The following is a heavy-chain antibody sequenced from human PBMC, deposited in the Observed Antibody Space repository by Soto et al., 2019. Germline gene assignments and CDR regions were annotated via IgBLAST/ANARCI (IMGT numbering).Heavy chain of an antibody. V-gene: IGHV4-30-4*01. CDR2: IYYSGST. Sequence: SETLSLTCTVSGGSISSGDYYWIWIRHPPGKGLEWIGYIYYSGSTYYNPSLKSRVTISVDTSKNQFSLKLSSVTATDTAVYYCARRYYYGSGSYFDYYYGMDVWGQGTTVTVSS. J-gene: IGHJ6*02. CDR1: GGSISSGDYY. D-gene: IGHD3-10*01. CDR3: ARRYYYGSGSYFDYYYGMDV.